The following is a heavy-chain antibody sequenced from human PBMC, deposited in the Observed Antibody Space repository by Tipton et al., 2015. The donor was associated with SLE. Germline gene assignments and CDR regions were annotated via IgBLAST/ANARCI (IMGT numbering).Heavy chain of an antibody. CDR1: DYSISSTYY. J-gene: IGHJ4*02. V-gene: IGHV4-38-2*01. CDR3: ARLSTDYADRSGYGYFDH. D-gene: IGHD3-22*01. CDR2: IYHTGTT. Sequence: TLSLTCVVSDYSISSTYYWGWIRPPPGKGVEWIGNIYHTGTTYYIPSLKSRVTISIDTSKNNFSLKMTAVTAADTAVYYCARLSTDYADRSGYGYFDHWGQGTLVTVSS.